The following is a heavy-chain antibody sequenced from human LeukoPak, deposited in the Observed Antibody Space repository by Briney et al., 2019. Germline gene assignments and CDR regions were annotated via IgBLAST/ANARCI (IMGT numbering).Heavy chain of an antibody. CDR2: IYYSGST. D-gene: IGHD3-16*01. CDR3: ARGLN. V-gene: IGHV4-39*01. J-gene: IGHJ4*02. CDR1: GDSISNSAYY. Sequence: PSETLSLTCTVSGDSISNSAYYWGWIRQSPGKGLEWIGNIYYSGSTYYNPSPKSRVTISVDTSKNQFSLKLSSVTAADTAVYYCARGLNWGQGTLVTVSS.